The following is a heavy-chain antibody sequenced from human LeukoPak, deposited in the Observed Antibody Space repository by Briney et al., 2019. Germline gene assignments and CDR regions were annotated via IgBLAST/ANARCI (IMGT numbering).Heavy chain of an antibody. CDR3: ARNTVTKNLYYYYYMDV. CDR2: IYTSGST. D-gene: IGHD4-17*01. V-gene: IGHV4-61*02. CDR1: GGSISSGSYY. Sequence: SSETLSLTCTVSGGSISSGSYYWSWTRQPAGKGLEWIGRIYTSGSTNYNPSLKSRVTISVDTSKNQFSLKLSSVTAADTAVYYCARNTVTKNLYYYYYMDVWGKGTTVTVSS. J-gene: IGHJ6*03.